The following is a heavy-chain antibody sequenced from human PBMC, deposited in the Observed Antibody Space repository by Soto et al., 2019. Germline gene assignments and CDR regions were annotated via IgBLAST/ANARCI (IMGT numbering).Heavy chain of an antibody. CDR2: INHSGST. D-gene: IGHD5-18*01. J-gene: IGHJ6*02. Sequence: SEKLPLTCAVYGGSFSGYYWSGIRQPPGKGLEWIGEINHSGSTNYNPSLKSRVTISVDTSKNQFSLKLSSVTAADTAVYYCARIRGYSYGSFYYYDGMDVRCQGSTV. V-gene: IGHV4-34*01. CDR3: ARIRGYSYGSFYYYDGMDV. CDR1: GGSFSGYY.